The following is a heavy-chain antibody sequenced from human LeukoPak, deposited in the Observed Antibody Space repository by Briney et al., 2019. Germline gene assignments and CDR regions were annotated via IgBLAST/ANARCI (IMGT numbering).Heavy chain of an antibody. J-gene: IGHJ4*02. Sequence: GASVKVPCKASGGTFSSYAISWVRQAPGQGLEWMGRIIPILGIANYAQKFQGRVTITADKSTSTAYMELSSLRSEDTAVYYCARDYRDTTVTVPVDYWGQGTLVTVSS. D-gene: IGHD4-17*01. CDR3: ARDYRDTTVTVPVDY. V-gene: IGHV1-69*04. CDR2: IIPILGIA. CDR1: GGTFSSYA.